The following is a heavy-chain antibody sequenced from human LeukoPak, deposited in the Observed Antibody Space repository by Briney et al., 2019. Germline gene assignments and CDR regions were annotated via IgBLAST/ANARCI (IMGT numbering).Heavy chain of an antibody. Sequence: GGSLRLSCAASGFTFSSYGMHWVRQAPGKGLEWVAVISYDGSNKYYADSVKGRFTISRDNSKNTLYLQMNSLRAEDTAVYYCANAHGSGSYPLSKYNWFDPWGQGTLVTVSS. CDR2: ISYDGSNK. CDR3: ANAHGSGSYPLSKYNWFDP. J-gene: IGHJ5*02. CDR1: GFTFSSYG. D-gene: IGHD3-10*01. V-gene: IGHV3-30*18.